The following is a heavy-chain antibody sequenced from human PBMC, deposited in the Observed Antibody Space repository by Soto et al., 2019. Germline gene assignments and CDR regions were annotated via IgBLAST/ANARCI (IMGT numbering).Heavy chain of an antibody. V-gene: IGHV3-21*01. CDR3: ARDSDFAALAFDI. D-gene: IGHD2-15*01. CDR1: GFTFSSYS. Sequence: PGGSLRLSCAASGFTFSSYSMNWVRQASGKGLEWVSSISSSSSYIYYADSVKGRFTISRDNAKNSLYLQMNSLRAEDTAVYYCARDSDFAALAFDIWGQGTMVTVS. CDR2: ISSSSSYI. J-gene: IGHJ3*02.